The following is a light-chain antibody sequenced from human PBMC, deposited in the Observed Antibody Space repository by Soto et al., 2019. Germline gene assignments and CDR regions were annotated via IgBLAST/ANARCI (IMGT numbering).Light chain of an antibody. CDR2: EVS. CDR1: SSDITSYDY. V-gene: IGLV2-14*01. Sequence: QSALTQPASVSGSPGQSITISCTGSSSDITSYDYVSWYQQHPGKAPKLIIYEVSNRPSGVSTRFSGSKSGNTASLTISGLQAEDEADYYCSSYTSSSTYVFGTGTQLTVL. CDR3: SSYTSSSTYV. J-gene: IGLJ1*01.